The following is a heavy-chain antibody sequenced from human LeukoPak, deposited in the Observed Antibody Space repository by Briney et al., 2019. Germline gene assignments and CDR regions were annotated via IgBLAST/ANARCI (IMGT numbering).Heavy chain of an antibody. J-gene: IGHJ4*02. D-gene: IGHD3-10*01. CDR2: IWHDGSQK. CDR1: GFSFDTYA. CDR3: AREIFASGSYPDF. Sequence: GGSLRLSCSASGFSFDTYAMHWLRQAPGQGLEWVALIWHDGSQKLYSNSVRGQFTISRDNSKNSVYLQMNNLRPDDTAVYYCAREIFASGSYPDFWGQGTLVTVSS. V-gene: IGHV3-33*01.